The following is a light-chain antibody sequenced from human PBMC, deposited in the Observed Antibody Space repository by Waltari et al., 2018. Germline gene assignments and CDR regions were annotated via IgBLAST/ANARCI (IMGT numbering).Light chain of an antibody. CDR1: QSLVNSDGNTY. J-gene: IGKJ1*01. Sequence: DVVMTQSPLSLPVTLGQPASISCRSSQSLVNSDGNTYLNWFQQRPGQSPRRLIYKVSNRDSGVPDRFSGSGSGTDVTLKISRVEAEDVGVYYCMQGSHWLPGWTFGQGTKVEIK. CDR2: KVS. V-gene: IGKV2-30*01. CDR3: MQGSHWLPGWT.